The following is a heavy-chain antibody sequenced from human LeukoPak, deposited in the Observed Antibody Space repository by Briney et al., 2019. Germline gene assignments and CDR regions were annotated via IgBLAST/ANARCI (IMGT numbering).Heavy chain of an antibody. V-gene: IGHV3-33*08. CDR3: ARERGAAAGTLQFYYYYGMDV. J-gene: IGHJ6*02. D-gene: IGHD6-13*01. CDR1: GFTFSSYG. Sequence: PGGSLRLSCAASGFTFSSYGMHWVRQAPGKGLEWVAVIWYDGSNKYYADSVKGRFTISRDNSKNTLYLQMNSLRAEDTAVYYCARERGAAAGTLQFYYYYGMDVWGQGTTVTVSS. CDR2: IWYDGSNK.